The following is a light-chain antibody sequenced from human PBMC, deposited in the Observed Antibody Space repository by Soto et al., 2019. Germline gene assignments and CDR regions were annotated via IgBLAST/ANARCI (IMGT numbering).Light chain of an antibody. CDR3: QQYYSTPFT. Sequence: DIVMTQSPDSLAVSLGERATINCKSSQSLLYSSSNKNYLAWYQQKAGQPPKLVLYWASTRESGVPDRISGSGSGTDFTLTINYLQAQDVAVYYCQQYYSTPFTFGQGTKLEIK. V-gene: IGKV4-1*01. J-gene: IGKJ2*01. CDR1: QSLLYSSSNKNY. CDR2: WAS.